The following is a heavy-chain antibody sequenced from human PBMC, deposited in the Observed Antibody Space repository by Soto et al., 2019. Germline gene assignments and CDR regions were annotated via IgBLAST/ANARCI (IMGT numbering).Heavy chain of an antibody. J-gene: IGHJ3*02. Sequence: GGSLRLSCAASGFTVSSNYMSWVRQAPGKGLEWVSVIYSGGNTYYADSVKGRFTISRDNSKNTLYLQMNSLRAEDTAVYYCARGIYDSSGYYLSDQPDAFDIWGQGTMVTVSS. CDR3: ARGIYDSSGYYLSDQPDAFDI. CDR2: IYSGGNT. CDR1: GFTVSSNY. V-gene: IGHV3-53*01. D-gene: IGHD3-22*01.